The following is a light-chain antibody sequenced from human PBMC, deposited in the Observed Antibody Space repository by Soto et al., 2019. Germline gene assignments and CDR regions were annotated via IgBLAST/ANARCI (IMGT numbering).Light chain of an antibody. J-gene: IGKJ1*01. CDR1: QSVNSNY. CDR2: DTS. Sequence: EIVLMQSPGTLSLSPGEGATLSCRASQSVNSNYLAWYQQKPGQAPTVLIFDTSRRATGVPDRFSGSGSGTDFTLTINSLQAEDVAVYYCQQYYSLWTFGQGTKVEIK. V-gene: IGKV3-20*01. CDR3: QQYYSLWT.